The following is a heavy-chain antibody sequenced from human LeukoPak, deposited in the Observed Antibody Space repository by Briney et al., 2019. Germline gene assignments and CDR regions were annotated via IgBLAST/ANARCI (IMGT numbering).Heavy chain of an antibody. J-gene: IGHJ4*02. CDR2: ISTYTGYS. Sequence: ASVKVSRKASGSAFTSSGLRWVWPAPGQGLEWMGWISTYTGYSKYAQNLQGRVTMTADTSTSTAYMELSSLRADDTAMYYCAKNSSGGYSDYWGQGTLVTVSS. D-gene: IGHD6-19*01. V-gene: IGHV1-18*01. CDR1: GSAFTSSG. CDR3: AKNSSGGYSDY.